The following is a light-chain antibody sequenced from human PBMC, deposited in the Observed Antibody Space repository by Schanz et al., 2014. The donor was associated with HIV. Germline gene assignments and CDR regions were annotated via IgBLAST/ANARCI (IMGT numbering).Light chain of an antibody. CDR1: QSVGGSQ. J-gene: IGKJ3*01. V-gene: IGKV3-20*01. CDR3: QQYGSS. CDR2: ATS. Sequence: EIVLTQSPGTLSLSLGERATLSCRASQSVGGSQLAWFQLKRGQPPRLLIYATSFRAVGIPDRFSGSGSETDFTLTISGLEPEDFAVYYCQQYGSSFGPGTKVEIK.